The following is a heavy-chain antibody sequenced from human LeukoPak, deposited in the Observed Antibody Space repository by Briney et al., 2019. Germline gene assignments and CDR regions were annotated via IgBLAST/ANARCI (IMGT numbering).Heavy chain of an antibody. CDR1: GFTFSSYA. V-gene: IGHV3-7*05. CDR3: ARDCGSDCSQAFDI. CDR2: IKQDGTQK. D-gene: IGHD2-21*02. J-gene: IGHJ3*02. Sequence: GGSLRLSCAASGFTFSSYAMSWVRQAPGKGLEWVADIKQDGTQKYFVDSVEGRFTISRDNAKNSLYLQMNSLRVEDTAVYYCARDCGSDCSQAFDIWGQGTMVTVSS.